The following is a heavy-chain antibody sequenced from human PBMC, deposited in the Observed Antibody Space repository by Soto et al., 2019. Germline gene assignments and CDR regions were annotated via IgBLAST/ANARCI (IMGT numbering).Heavy chain of an antibody. CDR1: GGSFSGYY. Sequence: SETLSLTCAVYGGSFSGYYWSWIRQPPGKGLEWIGEINHSESTNYNPSLKSRVTISVDTSKNQFYLKLSSVTAADTAVYYCARAPPGGYSYGYTLGYWGQGTLVTVSS. V-gene: IGHV4-34*01. D-gene: IGHD5-18*01. CDR2: INHSEST. J-gene: IGHJ4*02. CDR3: ARAPPGGYSYGYTLGY.